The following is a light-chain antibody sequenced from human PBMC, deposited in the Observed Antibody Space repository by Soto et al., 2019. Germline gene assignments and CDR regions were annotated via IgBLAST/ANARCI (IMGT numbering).Light chain of an antibody. V-gene: IGLV6-57*04. CDR2: ENN. J-gene: IGLJ2*01. CDR3: QSYDSDFVV. Sequence: NFILTQPHSVSESPGKTLSISCTRISCSIANNYVQWYQQRPGSAPTTVIYENNQRLSGVPDRFSGSTDGSSNSASLTISGLQTEDEADYYCQSYDSDFVVFGGGTKVTVL. CDR1: SCSIANNY.